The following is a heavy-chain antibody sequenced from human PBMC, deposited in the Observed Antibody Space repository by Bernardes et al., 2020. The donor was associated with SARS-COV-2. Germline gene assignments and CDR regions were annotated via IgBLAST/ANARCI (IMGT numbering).Heavy chain of an antibody. V-gene: IGHV3-23*01. J-gene: IGHJ4*02. CDR2: ISGSGGST. D-gene: IGHD2-2*01. CDR1: GFSFSSYA. Sequence: GGSLRLSCAASGFSFSSYAMTWVRQAPGKGLEWVSSISGSGGSTYYADSVKGRFTISRDNSKNTLYLQLNSLRAEDTAVYYCAKESNEYCSTATCYGVWFDCWGQGTPVTVSS. CDR3: AKESNEYCSTATCYGVWFDC.